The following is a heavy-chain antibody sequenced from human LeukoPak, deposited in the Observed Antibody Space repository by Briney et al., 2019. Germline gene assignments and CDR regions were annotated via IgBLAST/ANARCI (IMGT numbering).Heavy chain of an antibody. Sequence: SQNLSRTCTGSGVSISSGRYYWSWIRQPAGKGLEWIGRIYTSGSTNYNPSLKCRVTISVDASKNQFSPKLSSVTAADTAVYYCARMTGPPYRVSPYYDYWGQGTLVTVSS. J-gene: IGHJ4*02. D-gene: IGHD3-16*02. CDR1: GVSISSGRYY. CDR3: ARMTGPPYRVSPYYDY. V-gene: IGHV4-61*02. CDR2: IYTSGST.